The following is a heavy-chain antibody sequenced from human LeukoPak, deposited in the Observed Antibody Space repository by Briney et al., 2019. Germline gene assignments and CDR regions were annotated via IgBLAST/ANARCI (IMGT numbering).Heavy chain of an antibody. J-gene: IGHJ6*02. Sequence: PGGSLRLSCAASGFTFSSYGMHWVRQAPGKGLEWVAVIWYDGSNKYYADSVKGRFTISRDNSKNTLYLQMNSLRAEDTAVYYCARDPVSSDVYNGMDVWGQGTTVTVSS. CDR2: IWYDGSNK. V-gene: IGHV3-33*01. D-gene: IGHD1-14*01. CDR1: GFTFSSYG. CDR3: ARDPVSSDVYNGMDV.